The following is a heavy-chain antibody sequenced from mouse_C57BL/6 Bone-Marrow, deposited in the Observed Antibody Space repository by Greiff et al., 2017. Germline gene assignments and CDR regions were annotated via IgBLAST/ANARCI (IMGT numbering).Heavy chain of an antibody. Sequence: VQLQQPGAELVKPGASVKLSCKASGYTFTSYWMHWVKQRPGQGLEWIGMIHPNSGSTNYNEKFKSKATLTVDKSSSTAYMQLSSLTSEDSAVYYCASSSPYYYAMDYWGQGTSVTVSS. V-gene: IGHV1-64*01. D-gene: IGHD1-1*01. CDR1: GYTFTSYW. CDR2: IHPNSGST. J-gene: IGHJ4*01. CDR3: ASSSPYYYAMDY.